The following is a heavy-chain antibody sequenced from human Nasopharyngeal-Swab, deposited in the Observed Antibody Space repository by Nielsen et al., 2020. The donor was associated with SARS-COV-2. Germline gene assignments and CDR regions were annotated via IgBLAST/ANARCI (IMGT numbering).Heavy chain of an antibody. CDR1: GGSISSYY. D-gene: IGHD3-3*01. V-gene: IGHV4-59*01. Sequence: SETLSLTCTVSGGSISSYYWSWIRQPPGKGLEWIGYIYYSGSTNCNPSLKSRVTISVDTSKNQFSLKLSSVTAADTAVYYCARVRAIFGDYYYYYGMDVWGQGTTVTVSS. J-gene: IGHJ6*02. CDR2: IYYSGST. CDR3: ARVRAIFGDYYYYYGMDV.